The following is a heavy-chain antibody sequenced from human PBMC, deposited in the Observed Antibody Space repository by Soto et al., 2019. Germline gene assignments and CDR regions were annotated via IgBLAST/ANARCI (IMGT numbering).Heavy chain of an antibody. J-gene: IGHJ4*02. V-gene: IGHV4-59*08. Sequence: QVQLQESGPGLVKPSETLSLTCTVSGGSISSYYWSWIQQPPGKGLEWIGYIYYSGSTNYNPSLESRVTISVDTSKNQFSLKLSSVTAADTAVYYCARRWGYSFDYWGQGTLVTVSS. CDR3: ARRWGYSFDY. CDR1: GGSISSYY. CDR2: IYYSGST. D-gene: IGHD5-18*01.